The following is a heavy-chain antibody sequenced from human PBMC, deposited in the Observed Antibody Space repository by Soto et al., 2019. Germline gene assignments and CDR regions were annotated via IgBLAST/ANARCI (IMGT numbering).Heavy chain of an antibody. D-gene: IGHD4-17*01. J-gene: IGHJ6*02. CDR3: ANPMAPTVVSSDYYGMDV. CDR2: ISGSGGST. CDR1: GFTFSSYA. Sequence: GGSLRLSCAASGFTFSSYAMSWVRQAPGKGLEWVSAISGSGGSTYYADSVKGRFTISRDNSKNTLYLQMNSLRAEDTAVYYCANPMAPTVVSSDYYGMDVWGQGTTVTSP. V-gene: IGHV3-23*01.